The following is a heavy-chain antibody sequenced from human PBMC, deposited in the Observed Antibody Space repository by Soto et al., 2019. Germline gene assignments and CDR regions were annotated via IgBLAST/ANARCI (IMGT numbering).Heavy chain of an antibody. CDR2: IKSKKDGGTT. CDR3: TTLYRLDP. V-gene: IGHV3-15*07. CDR1: GFTFTNAW. D-gene: IGHD4-4*01. J-gene: IGHJ5*02. Sequence: EMQLVESGGGLEQPGGSLRLSCAASGFTFTNAWMHWVRQAPGKGLEWVGRIKSKKDGGTTDYAAPVNGRFTISRDDSKNTMYLQRNSLKTEDSAVYYCTTLYRLDPWGQGTLVTVSS.